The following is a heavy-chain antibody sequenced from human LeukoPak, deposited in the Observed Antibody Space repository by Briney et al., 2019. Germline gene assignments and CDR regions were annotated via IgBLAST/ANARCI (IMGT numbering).Heavy chain of an antibody. J-gene: IGHJ4*02. CDR3: VKGSVAYTGGHFDY. CDR2: ISYDGSAK. V-gene: IGHV3-30*18. Sequence: GGSLRLSCAASGFTFSSFAMHWLRQAPGKGPEWAAVISYDGSAKYYADSVRGRFTISRDDSKNTLYLQMNSLRPEDTAIYYCVKGSVAYTGGHFDYWGQGTLVTVSS. D-gene: IGHD2-15*01. CDR1: GFTFSSFA.